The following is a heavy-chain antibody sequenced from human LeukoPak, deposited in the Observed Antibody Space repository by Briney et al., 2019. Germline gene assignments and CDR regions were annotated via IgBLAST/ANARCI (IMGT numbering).Heavy chain of an antibody. V-gene: IGHV3-21*01. D-gene: IGHD6-19*01. J-gene: IGHJ4*02. CDR3: ARARLAVSGNYFEN. CDR1: GFTFSSYS. CDR2: ISSSSSYI. Sequence: GGSLRLSCAASGFTFSSYSMNWVRQAPGKELEWVSSISSSSSYIYYADSVRGRFTISRDNAKNSLYLQMNSLRVEDTAVYHCARARLAVSGNYFENWGQGTLVTVSS.